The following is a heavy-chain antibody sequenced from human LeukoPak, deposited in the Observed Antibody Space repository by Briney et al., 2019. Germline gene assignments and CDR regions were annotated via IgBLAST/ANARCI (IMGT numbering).Heavy chain of an antibody. CDR2: ISYDGNYK. D-gene: IGHD6-6*01. J-gene: IGHJ4*02. V-gene: IGHV3-30*04. CDR3: ARDPQREYYFDY. CDR1: GFTFNNNT. Sequence: PGGSLRLSCVASGFTFNNNTIHWVRQAPGKVLEWVAVISYDGNYKFYADSVKGRFTVSRDNSKNTLYLQMFSLRAEDTAVYYCARDPQREYYFDYWGQGTLVTVSS.